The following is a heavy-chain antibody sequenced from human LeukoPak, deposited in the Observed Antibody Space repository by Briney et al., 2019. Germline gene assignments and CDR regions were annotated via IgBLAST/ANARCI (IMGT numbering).Heavy chain of an antibody. CDR3: ARETAMVLDY. Sequence: PSETLSRTWAVEGGSGSGYYWRWMRQPPEKGLEWIGEINHSGSTNYNPSLKSRVTISVDTSKNQFSLKLSSVTAADTAVYYCARETAMVLDYWGQGTLVTVSS. J-gene: IGHJ4*02. V-gene: IGHV4-34*01. CDR2: INHSGST. CDR1: GGSGSGYY. D-gene: IGHD5-18*01.